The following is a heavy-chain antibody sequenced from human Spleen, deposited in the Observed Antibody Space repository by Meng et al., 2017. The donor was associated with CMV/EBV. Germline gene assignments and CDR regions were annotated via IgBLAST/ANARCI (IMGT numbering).Heavy chain of an antibody. D-gene: IGHD3-3*01. CDR3: AKEYYDFWSGYWDY. V-gene: IGHV3-21*01. J-gene: IGHJ4*02. Sequence: GGSLRLSCTTSGFTFSSYSMSWVRQAPGKGLEWVSSISTTSNYIYYADSVRGRFTISRDNAKNSLYLQMNSLRAEDTAVYYCAKEYYDFWSGYWDYWGQGTLVTVSS. CDR2: ISTTSNYI. CDR1: GFTFSSYS.